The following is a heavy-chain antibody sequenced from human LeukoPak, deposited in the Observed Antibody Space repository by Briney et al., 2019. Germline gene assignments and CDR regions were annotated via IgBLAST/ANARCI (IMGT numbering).Heavy chain of an antibody. J-gene: IGHJ4*02. Sequence: GGSLRLSCAASGFTVSSSYMSWVRQAPGKGLEWVSYISSSGSTIYYADSVKGRLTISRDNAKNSLFLQMNSLRAEDTAVYYCAREPQRIAAAGTRPDSWGQGTLVTVSS. CDR3: AREPQRIAAAGTRPDS. V-gene: IGHV3-11*04. CDR1: GFTVSSSY. D-gene: IGHD6-13*01. CDR2: ISSSGSTI.